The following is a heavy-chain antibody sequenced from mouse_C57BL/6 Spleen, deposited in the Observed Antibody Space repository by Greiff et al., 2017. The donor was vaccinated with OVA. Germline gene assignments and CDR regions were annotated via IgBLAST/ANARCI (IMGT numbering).Heavy chain of an antibody. J-gene: IGHJ2*01. D-gene: IGHD2-3*01. CDR3: ARDRGDGYYDY. CDR1: GFTFSDYY. V-gene: IGHV5-16*01. Sequence: EVKVVESEGGLVQPGSSMKLSCTASGFTFSDYYMAWVRQVPEKGLEWVANINYDGSSTYYLDSLKSRFIISRDNAKNILYLQMSSLKSEDTATYYCARDRGDGYYDYWGQGTTLTVSS. CDR2: INYDGSST.